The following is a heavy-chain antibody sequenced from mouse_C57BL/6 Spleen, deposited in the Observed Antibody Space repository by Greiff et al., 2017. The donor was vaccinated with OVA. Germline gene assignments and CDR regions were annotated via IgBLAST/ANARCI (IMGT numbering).Heavy chain of an antibody. Sequence: EVQVVESGGGLVKPGGSLKLSCAASGFTFSSYTMSWVRQTPEKRLEWVATISGGGGNTYYPDSVKGRFTISRDNAKNTLYLQMSSLRSEDTALYYCARHGDSSGLFDYWGQGTTLTVSS. CDR3: ARHGDSSGLFDY. CDR1: GFTFSSYT. CDR2: ISGGGGNT. J-gene: IGHJ2*01. V-gene: IGHV5-9*01. D-gene: IGHD3-2*02.